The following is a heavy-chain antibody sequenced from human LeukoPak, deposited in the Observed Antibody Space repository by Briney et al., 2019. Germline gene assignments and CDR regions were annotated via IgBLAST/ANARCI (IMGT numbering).Heavy chain of an antibody. CDR1: GGSFSGYY. D-gene: IGHD3-10*01. Sequence: SETLSLTCAVYGGSFSGYYWSWIRQPPGKGLEWIGEINHSGSTNYNPSLKSRVTISVDTSKNQFSLKLSSVTAADTAVSYCVGEDFDYWGQGTLVTVSS. CDR2: INHSGST. V-gene: IGHV4-34*01. J-gene: IGHJ4*02. CDR3: VGEDFDY.